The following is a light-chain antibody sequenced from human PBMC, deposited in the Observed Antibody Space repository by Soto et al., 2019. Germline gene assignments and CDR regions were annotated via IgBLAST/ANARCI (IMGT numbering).Light chain of an antibody. CDR1: KSVISSY. J-gene: IGKJ1*01. Sequence: EIVLTQSQGTLSLSPGERATLSCRASKSVISSYLAWYQQKSGQAPRLFIYGASNRATGISDRFSGSGSGKDFTITISRLEPVDFAVYYCQQYGSSLWTFGQGTKVEI. CDR3: QQYGSSLWT. CDR2: GAS. V-gene: IGKV3-20*01.